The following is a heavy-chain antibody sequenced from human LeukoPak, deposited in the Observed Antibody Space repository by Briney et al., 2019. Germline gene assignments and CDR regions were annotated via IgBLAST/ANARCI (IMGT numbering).Heavy chain of an antibody. CDR2: ISYDGSNK. D-gene: IGHD3-10*01. CDR3: AKDRYYYGSGSSVDY. CDR1: GFTFSNSG. Sequence: GGSLRLSCAASGFTFSNSGMHWVRQAPGKGLEWVAVISYDGSNKYYGDSVKGRFTISRDNSKNTLYLQMNSLRAEDTAMYHCAKDRYYYGSGSSVDYWGQGTLVTVSS. J-gene: IGHJ4*02. V-gene: IGHV3-30*18.